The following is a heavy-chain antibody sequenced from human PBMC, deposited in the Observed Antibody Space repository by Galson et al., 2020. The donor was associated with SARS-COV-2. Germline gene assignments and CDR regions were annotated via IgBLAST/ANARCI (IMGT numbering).Heavy chain of an antibody. Sequence: GESLKISCAASGFTFSSYSMNWVRQAPGKGLEWVSSISSSSSYIYYADSVKGRFTISRDNAKNSLYLQMNSLRAEDTAVYYCARDPDYGDYGSYFDYWGQGTLVTVSS. V-gene: IGHV3-21*01. CDR3: ARDPDYGDYGSYFDY. D-gene: IGHD4-17*01. CDR1: GFTFSSYS. J-gene: IGHJ4*02. CDR2: ISSSSSYI.